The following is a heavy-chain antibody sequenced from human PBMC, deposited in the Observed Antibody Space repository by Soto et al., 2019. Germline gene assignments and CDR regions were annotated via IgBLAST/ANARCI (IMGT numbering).Heavy chain of an antibody. CDR1: GFTFSSYG. V-gene: IGHV3-33*01. CDR3: ARPSSGWENWFDP. J-gene: IGHJ5*02. D-gene: IGHD6-19*01. CDR2: IWYDGGNK. Sequence: PGGSLRLSCAASGFTFSSYGMHWVRQAPGKGLEWVAIIWYDGGNKYYADSVKGRFTISRDNSKNTLYLQMNSLRAEDTAVYYCARPSSGWENWFDPWGQGTLVTVSS.